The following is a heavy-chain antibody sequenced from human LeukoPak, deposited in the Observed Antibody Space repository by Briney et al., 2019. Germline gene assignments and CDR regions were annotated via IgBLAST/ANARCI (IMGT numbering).Heavy chain of an antibody. D-gene: IGHD2-21*02. Sequence: PGGSLRLSCAASGFTFGDYGMSWVRQAPGKGLEWVSGINWNGGSTGYADSVKGRFTISRDNAKNSLYLQMNSLRAEDTALYYCARLAYCGGDCYSPYYYYYMDVWGKGTTVTVSS. V-gene: IGHV3-20*04. CDR2: INWNGGST. CDR3: ARLAYCGGDCYSPYYYYYMDV. CDR1: GFTFGDYG. J-gene: IGHJ6*03.